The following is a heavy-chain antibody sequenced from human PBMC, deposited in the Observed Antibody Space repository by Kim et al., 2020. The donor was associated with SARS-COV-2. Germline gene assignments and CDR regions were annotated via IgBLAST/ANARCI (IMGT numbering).Heavy chain of an antibody. V-gene: IGHV3-30*04. CDR2: ISYDGSNK. J-gene: IGHJ6*02. CDR3: ARDLLPAVAGRVYYYYYGMDV. D-gene: IGHD6-19*01. Sequence: GGSLRLSCAASGFTFSSYAMHWVRQAPGKGLEWVAVISYDGSNKYYADSVKGRFTISRDNSKNTLYLQMNSLRAEDTAVYYCARDLLPAVAGRVYYYYYGMDVWGQGTTVTVSS. CDR1: GFTFSSYA.